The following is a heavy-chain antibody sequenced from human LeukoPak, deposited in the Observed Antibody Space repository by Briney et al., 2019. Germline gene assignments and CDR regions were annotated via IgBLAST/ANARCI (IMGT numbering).Heavy chain of an antibody. CDR2: IWYDGSNK. CDR1: GFTFSSYG. V-gene: IGHV3-33*06. D-gene: IGHD6-13*01. Sequence: GGSLRLSCAAPGFTFSSYGMHWVRQAPGKGLEWVAVIWYDGSNKYYADSVEGRFTISRDNSKNTLYLQMNSLGAEDTAVYYCAKSSSIAAAALDYWGQGTLVTVSS. J-gene: IGHJ4*02. CDR3: AKSSSIAAAALDY.